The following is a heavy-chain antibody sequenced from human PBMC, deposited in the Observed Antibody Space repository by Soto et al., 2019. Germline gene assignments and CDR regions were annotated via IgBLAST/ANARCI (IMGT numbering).Heavy chain of an antibody. D-gene: IGHD1-20*01. Sequence: GASVKVSCKASGYTFTSYGISWVRQAPGQGLEWMGWISAYNGNTNYAQKLQGRVTMTTDTSTSTAYMELRSLRSDDTAVYYCARDLGNWNTILYFDYWGQGTLVTVSS. V-gene: IGHV1-18*01. CDR3: ARDLGNWNTILYFDY. J-gene: IGHJ4*02. CDR1: GYTFTSYG. CDR2: ISAYNGNT.